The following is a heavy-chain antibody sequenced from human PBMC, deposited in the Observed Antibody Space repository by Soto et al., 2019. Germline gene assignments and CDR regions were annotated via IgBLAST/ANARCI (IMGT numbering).Heavy chain of an antibody. D-gene: IGHD3-22*01. CDR3: ARDGLYDSSGYYQGFDY. V-gene: IGHV3-30-3*01. Sequence: GGCLRLSCAAAGFPFSSFAMHWVRQAPGKGLECVAVISYDGSNKYYADSVKGRFTISRDNSKNTLYLQMNSLRAEDTAVYYCARDGLYDSSGYYQGFDYWGQGTLVTVSS. CDR1: GFPFSSFA. CDR2: ISYDGSNK. J-gene: IGHJ4*02.